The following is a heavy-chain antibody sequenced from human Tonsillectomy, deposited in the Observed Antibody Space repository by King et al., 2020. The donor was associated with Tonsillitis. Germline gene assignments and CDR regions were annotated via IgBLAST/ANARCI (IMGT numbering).Heavy chain of an antibody. J-gene: IGHJ4*02. CDR3: AKERSSLPKTYVDY. D-gene: IGHD6-13*01. CDR1: GFTFSSYA. V-gene: IGHV3-23*04. Sequence: VQLVESGGGLVQPGGSLRLSCAASGFTFSSYAMSWVRQAPGKGLEWVSAISTSGGSTYYADSVKGRFTISRDNSKNTLYLQMNSLRAEDKAIYYCAKERSSLPKTYVDYWGQGTLVTVSS. CDR2: ISTSGGST.